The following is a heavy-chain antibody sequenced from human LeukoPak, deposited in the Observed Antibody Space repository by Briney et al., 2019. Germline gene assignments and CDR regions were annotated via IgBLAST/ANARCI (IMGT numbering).Heavy chain of an antibody. V-gene: IGHV3-64*01. CDR2: ISSNGGST. CDR3: ARAEINRFDWLLPNDY. CDR1: GFTFSSYA. D-gene: IGHD3-9*01. Sequence: PGGSLRLSCAASGFTFSSYAMHWVRQAPGKGLEYVSAISSNGGSTYYANSVKGRFTISRDNSKNTLYLQMGSLRAEDMAVYYCARAEINRFDWLLPNDYWGQGTLVTVSS. J-gene: IGHJ4*02.